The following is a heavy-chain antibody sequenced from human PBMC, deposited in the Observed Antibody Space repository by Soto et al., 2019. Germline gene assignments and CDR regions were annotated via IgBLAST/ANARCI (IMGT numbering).Heavy chain of an antibody. CDR2: IYYSGST. Sequence: PSETLSLTCTVSGGSISSYYWSWIRQPPGKGLEWIGYIYYSGSTNYNPSLKSRVTISVDTSKNQFSLKLSSVTAADTAVYYCARVGCSGGSCYYDPWGQGTRVTVSS. D-gene: IGHD2-15*01. CDR1: GGSISSYY. J-gene: IGHJ5*02. CDR3: ARVGCSGGSCYYDP. V-gene: IGHV4-59*01.